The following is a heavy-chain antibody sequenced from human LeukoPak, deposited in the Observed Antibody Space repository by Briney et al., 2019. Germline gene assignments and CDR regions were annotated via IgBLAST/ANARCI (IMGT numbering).Heavy chain of an antibody. CDR2: IYHSGST. J-gene: IGHJ6*03. CDR3: ARGPQDIVVVPAANYYYYMDV. CDR1: GGSISSTSYY. Sequence: PSETLSLTCVVSGGSISSTSYYWGWIRQPPGKGLEWIGSIYHSGSTYYNPSLKSRVTISVDTSKNQFSLKLSSVTAADTAVYYCARGPQDIVVVPAANYYYYMDVWGKGTTVTVS. D-gene: IGHD2-2*01. V-gene: IGHV4-39*07.